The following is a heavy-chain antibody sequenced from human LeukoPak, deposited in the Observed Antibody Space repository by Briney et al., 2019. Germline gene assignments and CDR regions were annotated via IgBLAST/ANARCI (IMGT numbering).Heavy chain of an antibody. D-gene: IGHD3-10*01. CDR1: GGTFSSYA. V-gene: IGHV1-69*06. CDR3: ARAGSEVRGVIIPYYFDY. CDR2: IIPIFGKA. J-gene: IGHJ4*02. Sequence: SVKVSCKASGGTFSSYAISWVRQAPGQGLEGMGGIIPIFGKANYAHKFQGRVTITADKSTSTAYMELSSLRSEDTAVYYCARAGSEVRGVIIPYYFDYWGQGTLVTVSS.